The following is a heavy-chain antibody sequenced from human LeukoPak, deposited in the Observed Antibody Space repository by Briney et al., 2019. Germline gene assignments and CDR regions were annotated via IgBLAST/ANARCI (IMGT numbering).Heavy chain of an antibody. CDR1: GFTVMNNC. D-gene: IGHD3-10*01. CDR3: ARDGGSATYHYYGMDV. J-gene: IGHJ6*02. V-gene: IGHV3-66*01. CDR2: LYAGDNK. Sequence: GVSLGLFRGVSGFTVMNNCVMGVPQARGKGRVDVSFLYAGDNKYYAGSVAGRFTIPRHNSQHMVYLQLASLRADDTDVYYCARDGGSATYHYYGMDVSGQGTTVTVSS.